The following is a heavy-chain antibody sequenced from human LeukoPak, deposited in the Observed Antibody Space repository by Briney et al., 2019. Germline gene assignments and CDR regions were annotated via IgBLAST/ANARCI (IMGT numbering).Heavy chain of an antibody. V-gene: IGHV5-51*01. CDR3: AGRGTGTTLAFDY. CDR1: GYTFTNYW. D-gene: IGHD1-1*01. J-gene: IGHJ4*02. CDR2: IYPGDSDT. Sequence: GESLKISCKASGYTFTNYWIGWVRQMPGKGLEWMGIIYPGDSDTRYSPSFQGQVTISADKSISTAYLQWSSLKASDTAIYYCAGRGTGTTLAFDYWGQGTLVTVSS.